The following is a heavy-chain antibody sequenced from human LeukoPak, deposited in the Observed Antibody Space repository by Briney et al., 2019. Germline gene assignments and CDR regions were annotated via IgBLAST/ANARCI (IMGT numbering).Heavy chain of an antibody. CDR2: IHTTGST. Sequence: PSETLSLTCTASGGSISSLYWSWIRQPAGKGLEWIGRIHTTGSTNYNPSLKSRVTMSEDTSKNQFSLKLSSVTTADTAVYYCARTEESGYSYGYFGYYYYMDVWGKGTTVTVSS. V-gene: IGHV4-4*07. D-gene: IGHD5-18*01. CDR3: ARTEESGYSYGYFGYYYYMDV. J-gene: IGHJ6*03. CDR1: GGSISSLY.